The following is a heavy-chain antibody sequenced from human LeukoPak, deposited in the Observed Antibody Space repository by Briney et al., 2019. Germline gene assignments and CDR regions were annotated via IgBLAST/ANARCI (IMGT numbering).Heavy chain of an antibody. CDR3: AKSGYDYVGGFDY. CDR1: GFTFDDYA. Sequence: GGSLRLSCAASGFTFDDYAMHWVRQAPGEGLEWVSGISWNSGSIGYADSVKGRFTISRDNAKNSLYLQMNSLRAEDTAVYYCAKSGYDYVGGFDYWGQGTLVTVSS. D-gene: IGHD5-12*01. J-gene: IGHJ4*02. CDR2: ISWNSGSI. V-gene: IGHV3-9*01.